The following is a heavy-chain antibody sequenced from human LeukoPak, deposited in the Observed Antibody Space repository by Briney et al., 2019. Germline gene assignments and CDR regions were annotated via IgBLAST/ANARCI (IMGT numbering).Heavy chain of an antibody. D-gene: IGHD2-2*01. CDR2: IIPIFGTA. Sequence: GASVKVSCKASGGTFSSYAISWVRQAPGQGLEWMGGIIPIFGTANYAQKFQGRVTITADESTSTAYMELSSLRSEDTAVYYCARDLKYCSSTSCQGGYYYGMDVWGQGTTVTVSS. V-gene: IGHV1-69*13. J-gene: IGHJ6*02. CDR3: ARDLKYCSSTSCQGGYYYGMDV. CDR1: GGTFSSYA.